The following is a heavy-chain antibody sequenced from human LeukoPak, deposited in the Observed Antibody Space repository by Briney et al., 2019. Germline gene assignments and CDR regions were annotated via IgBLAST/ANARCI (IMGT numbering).Heavy chain of an antibody. J-gene: IGHJ4*02. D-gene: IGHD1-26*01. Sequence: GGSLRLSCAASGFTFSSYAMHWVRQAPGKGLEWVAVISYDGSNKYYADSVKGRFTISRDNSKNTLYLQMNSLRAEDTAVYYCAREQWELLKGFDYWGQGTLVTVSS. CDR1: GFTFSSYA. CDR3: AREQWELLKGFDY. V-gene: IGHV3-30-3*01. CDR2: ISYDGSNK.